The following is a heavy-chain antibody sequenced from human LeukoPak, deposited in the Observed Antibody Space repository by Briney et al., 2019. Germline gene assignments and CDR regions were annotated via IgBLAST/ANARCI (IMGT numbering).Heavy chain of an antibody. CDR3: ARQFALTWFDP. V-gene: IGHV4-59*08. Sequence: PSETLSLTCAVYGGSFSGYYWSWIRQPPGKGLEWIGYISDSGRTNYNPSLKSRVSISPDTSKNQLSLRLSSVTAADTAVYYCARQFALTWFDPWGQGTLVTVSS. J-gene: IGHJ5*02. CDR2: ISDSGRT. D-gene: IGHD3-16*01. CDR1: GGSFSGYY.